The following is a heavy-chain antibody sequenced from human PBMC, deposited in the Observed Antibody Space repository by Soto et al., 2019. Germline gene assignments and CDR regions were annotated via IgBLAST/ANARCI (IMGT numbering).Heavy chain of an antibody. CDR3: ARETTTVTMGVYFDY. CDR1: GFTFSSYS. J-gene: IGHJ4*02. Sequence: EVQLVESGGSLVQPGGSLRLSCAASGFTFSSYSMNWVRQAPGKGLEWVSYISSSSSTIYYADSVKGRFTISRDNAKNSLYLQMNSLRAEDTAVYYCARETTTVTMGVYFDYWGQGTLVTVSS. D-gene: IGHD4-17*01. V-gene: IGHV3-48*01. CDR2: ISSSSSTI.